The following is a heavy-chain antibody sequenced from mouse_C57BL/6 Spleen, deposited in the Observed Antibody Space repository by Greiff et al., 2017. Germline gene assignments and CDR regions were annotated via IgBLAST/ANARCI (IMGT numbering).Heavy chain of an antibody. D-gene: IGHD1-1*01. V-gene: IGHV1-50*01. J-gene: IGHJ2*01. Sequence: QVQLQQSGAELVKPGASVKLSCKASGYTFTSYWMQWVKQRPGQGLEWIGEIDPSDSYTNYNQKFKGKATLTVDTSSSTAYMQLSSLTSEDSAVYYCAKDYGRVYFDYWGQGTTLTVSS. CDR1: GYTFTSYW. CDR2: IDPSDSYT. CDR3: AKDYGRVYFDY.